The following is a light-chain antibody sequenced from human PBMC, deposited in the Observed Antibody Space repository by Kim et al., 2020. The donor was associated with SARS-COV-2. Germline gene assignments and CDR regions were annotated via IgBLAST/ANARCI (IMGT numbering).Light chain of an antibody. CDR3: NSRDSSGNHLV. CDR2: GGH. J-gene: IGLJ3*02. CDR1: SVRNYN. V-gene: IGLV3-19*01. Sequence: ALEHTVRITCQRDSVRNYNASWYQQKPRQAPVVVIYGGHDRPSGIPDRFSGSNSGNTASLTSTGAQAEDEANYYCNSRDSSGNHLVFGGGTQLTVL.